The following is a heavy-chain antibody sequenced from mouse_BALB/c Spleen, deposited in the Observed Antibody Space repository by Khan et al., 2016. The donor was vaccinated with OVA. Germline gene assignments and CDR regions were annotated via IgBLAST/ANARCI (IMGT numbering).Heavy chain of an antibody. Sequence: EVQLVESGGDLVKPGGSLKLSCAASGFTFSSYGMSWVRQTPDKRLEWVAIISSGGDYTYYPDSVKGRITISRDNAKNTLYLQMSSLKSEDTAMYYCERSLYDGHYEYYAMDYWGQGTSVTVSS. V-gene: IGHV5-6*01. D-gene: IGHD2-3*01. CDR1: GFTFSSYG. J-gene: IGHJ4*01. CDR3: ERSLYDGHYEYYAMDY. CDR2: ISSGGDYT.